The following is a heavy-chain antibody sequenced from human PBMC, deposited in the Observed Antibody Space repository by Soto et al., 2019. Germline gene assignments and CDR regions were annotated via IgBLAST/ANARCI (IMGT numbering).Heavy chain of an antibody. Sequence: QVQLVQSGAEVKKPGASVKVSCKASGYTFTSYGISWVRQAPGQGLEWMGWISAYNGNTNYAQKLQGRVTMTTDTSTSTAYMELRSLRSDDTAVYYCARVPRYNWNLYCYYYYYMDVWGKGTTVTVSS. J-gene: IGHJ6*03. V-gene: IGHV1-18*01. CDR2: ISAYNGNT. D-gene: IGHD1-20*01. CDR3: ARVPRYNWNLYCYYYYYMDV. CDR1: GYTFTSYG.